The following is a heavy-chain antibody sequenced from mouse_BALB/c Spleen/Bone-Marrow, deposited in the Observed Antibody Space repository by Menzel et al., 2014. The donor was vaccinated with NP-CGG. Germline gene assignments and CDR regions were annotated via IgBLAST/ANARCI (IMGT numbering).Heavy chain of an antibody. CDR2: IDPANGNT. V-gene: IGHV14-3*02. CDR1: GFNIKDTY. D-gene: IGHD1-1*01. J-gene: IGHJ1*01. CDR3: ASGYYGSSPYWYFDV. Sequence: EVQLQQSGAELVKPGASVKLSCTASGFNIKDTYMHWVKQRPEQGLEWIGRIDPANGNTKYDPKFQGKATITADTSSNTAYLQLSSLTSEDTAVYYCASGYYGSSPYWYFDVWGAGTTVTVSS.